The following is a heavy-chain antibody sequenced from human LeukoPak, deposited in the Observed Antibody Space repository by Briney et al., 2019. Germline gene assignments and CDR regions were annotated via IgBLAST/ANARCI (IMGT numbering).Heavy chain of an antibody. D-gene: IGHD1-26*01. Sequence: SETLSLTCAVYGGSFSGYYWAWIRQPPGKGLEWIGSIYSSVSTYYNPSLKSRVTISVDTSKNQFSLRLSSVTAADTALYYCAYSGSYGHLGYWGQGIPVTVSS. CDR1: GGSFSGYY. CDR3: AYSGSYGHLGY. J-gene: IGHJ4*02. V-gene: IGHV4-39*01. CDR2: IYSSVST.